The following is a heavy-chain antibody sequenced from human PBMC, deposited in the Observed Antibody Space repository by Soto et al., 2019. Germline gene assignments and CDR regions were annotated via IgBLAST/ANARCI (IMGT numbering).Heavy chain of an antibody. CDR2: IYHSGAT. CDR1: GDSIGSSNW. Sequence: QVQLQESGPGLVKPSGTLSLTCAVSGDSIGSSNWWSWVRQPPGKGLEWIGEIYHSGATNYSPSLKRRVTISLYKSNNQFSLKLNSVTAADTALYYCAGSTVGIVGATLYDYWGQGTLVTVSS. V-gene: IGHV4-4*02. CDR3: AGSTVGIVGATLYDY. D-gene: IGHD1-26*01. J-gene: IGHJ4*02.